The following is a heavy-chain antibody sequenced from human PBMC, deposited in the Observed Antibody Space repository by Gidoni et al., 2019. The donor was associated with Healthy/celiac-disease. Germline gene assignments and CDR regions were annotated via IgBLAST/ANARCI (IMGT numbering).Heavy chain of an antibody. D-gene: IGHD2-2*01. CDR2: ISSSGSTI. CDR3: ARDIVVVPAATRRTYYYYGMDV. J-gene: IGHJ6*02. CDR1: GFTFSDYY. Sequence: QVQLVESGGGLVKPGGSLRLSCAASGFTFSDYYMSWIRQAPGKGLEWVSYISSSGSTIYYADSVKGRFNISRDNAKNSLYLQMNSLRAEDTAVYYCARDIVVVPAATRRTYYYYGMDVWGQGTTVTVSS. V-gene: IGHV3-11*01.